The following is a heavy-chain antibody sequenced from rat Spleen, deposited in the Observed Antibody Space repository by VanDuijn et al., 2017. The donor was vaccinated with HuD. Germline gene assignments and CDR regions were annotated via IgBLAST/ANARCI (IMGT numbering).Heavy chain of an antibody. D-gene: IGHD1-9*01. CDR1: GFTFNNYG. CDR2: ISYDGIST. Sequence: EVQLVESGGGLVQPGRSLKLSCAASGFTFNNYGMAWVRQAPTKGLEWVTTISYDGISTYYRDSVKGRFTISRDNAKTTLYLQMDSLRSEDTATYYCVRRHYGYTDYFDYWGQGVMVTVSS. CDR3: VRRHYGYTDYFDY. V-gene: IGHV5-29*01. J-gene: IGHJ2*01.